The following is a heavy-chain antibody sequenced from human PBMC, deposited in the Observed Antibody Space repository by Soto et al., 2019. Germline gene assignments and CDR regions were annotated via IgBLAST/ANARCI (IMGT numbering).Heavy chain of an antibody. CDR1: GFTFSSYA. D-gene: IGHD3-22*01. Sequence: EVQLLESGGGLVQPGGSLRLSCAASGFTFSSYAMSWVRQAPGKGLEWVSAISGSGGSTHYADSVKGRFTISRDNSKNMLYLQMNSLRAEDTAVYYCAKDHYYDTSGYPSINWYFDLWGRGTLVTVSS. V-gene: IGHV3-23*01. CDR3: AKDHYYDTSGYPSINWYFDL. CDR2: ISGSGGST. J-gene: IGHJ2*01.